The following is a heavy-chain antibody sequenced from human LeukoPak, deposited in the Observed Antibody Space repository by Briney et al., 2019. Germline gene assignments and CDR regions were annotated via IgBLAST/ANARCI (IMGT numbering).Heavy chain of an antibody. CDR2: IRSKAYGGTT. J-gene: IGHJ4*02. CDR3: TRDSLDRIAVAGTLDY. CDR1: GFTFGDYA. V-gene: IGHV3-49*04. Sequence: GRSLRLSCTASGFTFGDYAMSWVRQAPGKGLEWVGFIRSKAYGGTTEYAASVKGRFTISRDDSKSIAYLQMNSLKTEDTAVYYCTRDSLDRIAVAGTLDYWGQGTLVTVPS. D-gene: IGHD6-19*01.